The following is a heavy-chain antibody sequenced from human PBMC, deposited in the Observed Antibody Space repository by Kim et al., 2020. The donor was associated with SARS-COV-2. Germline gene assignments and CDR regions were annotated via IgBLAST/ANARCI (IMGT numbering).Heavy chain of an antibody. CDR1: GYTFIGYY. D-gene: IGHD1-1*01. J-gene: IGHJ4*02. Sequence: ASVKVSCKASGYTFIGYYLHWVRQAPGHGPEWMGWINRNNGGTNYAQNFQGRVTMTRDTSISTAFIELSGLRSDDTAVYYCATGNEIYYFNSWGQGTLVTVSS. V-gene: IGHV1-2*02. CDR3: ATGNEIYYFNS. CDR2: INRNNGGT.